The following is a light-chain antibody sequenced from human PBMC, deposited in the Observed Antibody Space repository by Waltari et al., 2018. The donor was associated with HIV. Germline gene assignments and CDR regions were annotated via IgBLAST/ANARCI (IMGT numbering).Light chain of an antibody. J-gene: IGLJ7*01. CDR3: VSYTSTIPLGAV. CDR2: DVT. CDR1: RSAVGGYNY. Sequence: QSALTQPASVSGSPGQSITIPCTGTRSAVGGYNYVSWYQQHPGKAPKLIIYDVTDRPSGVSNRFSGSKSGNTASLTISGLQAEDEADYYCVSYTSTIPLGAVFGGGTQLTVL. V-gene: IGLV2-14*03.